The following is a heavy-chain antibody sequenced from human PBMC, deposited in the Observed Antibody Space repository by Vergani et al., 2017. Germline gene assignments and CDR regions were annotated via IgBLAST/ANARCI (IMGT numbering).Heavy chain of an antibody. CDR2: ISSSSSYI. CDR3: ASDAVVVVAATLNYYYGMDV. J-gene: IGHJ6*02. D-gene: IGHD2-15*01. Sequence: VQLVESGGGVVQPGRSLRLYCAASGFTFSSYSMNWVRQAPGKGLEWVSSISSSSSYIYYADSVKGRFTISSDNAKNSLYLQMNSLRAEDTAVYYCASDAVVVVAATLNYYYGMDVWGQGTTVTVSS. CDR1: GFTFSSYS. V-gene: IGHV3-21*01.